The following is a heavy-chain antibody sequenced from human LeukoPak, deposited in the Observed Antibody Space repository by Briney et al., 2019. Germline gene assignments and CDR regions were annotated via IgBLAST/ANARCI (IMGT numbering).Heavy chain of an antibody. CDR1: GFTFSSYW. Sequence: PGGSLRLSCAASGFTFSSYWMHWVRHAPGKGLVWVSRINSDGSSTSYADSVKGRFTISRDNAKNTLYLQMNSLRAEDTAVYYCARGITMVRGVMLAVGYGMDVWGKGTTVTVSS. CDR2: INSDGSST. D-gene: IGHD3-10*01. J-gene: IGHJ6*04. CDR3: ARGITMVRGVMLAVGYGMDV. V-gene: IGHV3-74*01.